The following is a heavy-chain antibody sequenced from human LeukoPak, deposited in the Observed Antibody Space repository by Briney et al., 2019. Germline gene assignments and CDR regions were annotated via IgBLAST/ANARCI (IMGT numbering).Heavy chain of an antibody. CDR3: ARGPATSYYDFWSGYYYFDY. V-gene: IGHV1-18*01. CDR1: GYTFTSYG. Sequence: ASVKVSCKASGYTFTSYGISWVRQAPGQGLEWMGWISAYNGNTNYAQKLQGRVTMTTDTSTSTAYMELRSLRSDDTAVYYCARGPATSYYDFWSGYYYFDYWGQGTLVTVSS. D-gene: IGHD3-3*01. CDR2: ISAYNGNT. J-gene: IGHJ4*02.